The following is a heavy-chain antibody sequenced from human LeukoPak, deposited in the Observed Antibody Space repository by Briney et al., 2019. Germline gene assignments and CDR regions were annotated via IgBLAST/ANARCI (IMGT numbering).Heavy chain of an antibody. CDR1: GFTFSSYA. CDR3: ARGQVEGWYFDL. V-gene: IGHV3-64*01. CDR2: ISSNGGST. J-gene: IGHJ2*01. Sequence: PGGSLTLSCAASGFTFSSYAMHWVRQAPGKGLEYVSAISSNGGSTYYANSVTGRFTIYKDNSKNTLYLQMGSLRAEDMAVYYCARGQVEGWYFDLWGRGTLVTVSS. D-gene: IGHD1-26*01.